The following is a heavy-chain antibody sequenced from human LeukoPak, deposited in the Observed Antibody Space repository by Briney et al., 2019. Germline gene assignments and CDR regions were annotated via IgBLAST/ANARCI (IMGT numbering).Heavy chain of an antibody. CDR3: ARSLSGSLRYFDY. CDR2: IDWDDDE. CDR1: GFSLSTSGMC. Sequence: SGPTLVNPTQTLTLTCTFSGFSLSTSGMCVSWIRQPPGKALEWLARIDWDDDEYYSTSLKTRLTISKDTSKNQVVLTMTIMDPADTATYYCARSLSGSLRYFDYWGQGTLVTVSS. V-gene: IGHV2-70*11. D-gene: IGHD1-26*01. J-gene: IGHJ4*02.